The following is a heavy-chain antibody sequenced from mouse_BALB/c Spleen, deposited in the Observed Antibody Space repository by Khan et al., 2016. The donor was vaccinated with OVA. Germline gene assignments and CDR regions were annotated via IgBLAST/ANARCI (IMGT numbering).Heavy chain of an antibody. V-gene: IGHV1-54*01. D-gene: IGHD3-2*02. J-gene: IGHJ3*01. CDR1: GYAFTDYL. CDR3: SRSGYGFGAY. Sequence: QVQLKQSGAELVRPGTSVKVSCKASGYAFTDYLIEWLKQRPGQGLEWIGVINPGSGGTHYNEKFMDRATLTAEKSSSTAYMQLSSLTSDDSAVYFCSRSGYGFGAYWGPGTLVTVSA. CDR2: INPGSGGT.